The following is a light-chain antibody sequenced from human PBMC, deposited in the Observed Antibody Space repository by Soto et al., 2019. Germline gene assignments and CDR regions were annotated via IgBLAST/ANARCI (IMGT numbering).Light chain of an antibody. CDR3: SSYTSSSTFYV. J-gene: IGLJ1*01. CDR2: DVS. Sequence: QYVLTQPASVSGSPGQSITISCTGTSSDVGGYNYVSWYQQHPGKASKLMIYDVSNRPSGVSNRFSGSKSGNTASLTISGLQAEDEADYYCSSYTSSSTFYVFGTGTKVTVL. V-gene: IGLV2-14*01. CDR1: SSDVGGYNY.